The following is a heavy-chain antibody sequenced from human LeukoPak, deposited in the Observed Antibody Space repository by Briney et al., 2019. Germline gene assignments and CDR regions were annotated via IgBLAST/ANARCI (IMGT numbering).Heavy chain of an antibody. CDR2: ISYDGNKE. CDR1: GFTFSSYG. D-gene: IGHD5-18*01. CDR3: ARAITAMVTDY. J-gene: IGHJ4*02. Sequence: GGSLRLSCAPSGFTFSSYGMHWVRQAPGKGLEWVAVISYDGNKETYADSVKGRFTISRDNSKNTLYLQMNSLRVEDTAVYHCARAITAMVTDYWGQGTLVTVSS. V-gene: IGHV3-30*03.